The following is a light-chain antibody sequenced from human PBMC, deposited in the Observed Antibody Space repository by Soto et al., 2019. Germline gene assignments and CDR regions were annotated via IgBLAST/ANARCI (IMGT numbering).Light chain of an antibody. CDR2: GAS. CDR1: QSVTSN. J-gene: IGKJ3*01. CDR3: LQHNNWPFT. Sequence: EIVMTQSPATLSVSAGERATLSCRASQSVTSNLAWYQQKSGRAPRLLIYGASTRATGVPARFSGSGSGTEFTLIISSLQPEDFVVYYCLQHNNWPFTFGPGTKVDFK. V-gene: IGKV3-15*01.